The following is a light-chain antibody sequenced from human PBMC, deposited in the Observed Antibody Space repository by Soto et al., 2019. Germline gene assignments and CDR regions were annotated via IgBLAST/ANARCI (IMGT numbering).Light chain of an antibody. CDR1: QSVSSNY. CDR2: GAS. V-gene: IGKV3-20*01. J-gene: IGKJ4*01. Sequence: EIVLAQSPGTLSLSPGEGATLSCRASQSVSSNYLAWFQQKPGQAPRLLIYGASSRATGIPDRFSGSGSGTDFTLTISSLQSEDFAVYYCQQYNNWPLTFGGGTKVDIK. CDR3: QQYNNWPLT.